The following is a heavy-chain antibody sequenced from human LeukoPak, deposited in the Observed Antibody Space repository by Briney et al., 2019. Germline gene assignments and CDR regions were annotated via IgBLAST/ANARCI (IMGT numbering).Heavy chain of an antibody. CDR3: ATRLPVCEVSSAYPLYDY. CDR1: RCIYSDHS. J-gene: IGHJ4*02. V-gene: IGHV3-48*02. Sequence: GGSLRLSCAGSRCIYSDHSMDWVRQAPGKGLEWVSYISSSSTTTYYADSVKGRFIIARDNAKNSVYLQMLSLRDEDTAVYYCATRLPVCEVSSAYPLYDYWGQGTLVTVSS. D-gene: IGHD3-16*01. CDR2: ISSSSTTT.